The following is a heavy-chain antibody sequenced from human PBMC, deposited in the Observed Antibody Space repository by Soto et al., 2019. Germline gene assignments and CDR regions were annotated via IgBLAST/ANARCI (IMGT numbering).Heavy chain of an antibody. CDR2: ISAYNGNT. CDR3: ARVISGGSCPEWFDP. CDR1: GYTFTSYG. D-gene: IGHD2-15*01. V-gene: IGHV1-18*04. J-gene: IGHJ5*02. Sequence: ASVKVSCKASGYTFTSYGISWVRQAPGQGLEWMGWISAYNGNTNYAQKLQGRVTMTTDTSTSTAYTELRSLRSDDTAVYYCARVISGGSCPEWFDPWGQGTLVT.